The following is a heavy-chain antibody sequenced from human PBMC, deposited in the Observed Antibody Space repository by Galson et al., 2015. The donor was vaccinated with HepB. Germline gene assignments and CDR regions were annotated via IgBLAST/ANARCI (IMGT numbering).Heavy chain of an antibody. V-gene: IGHV3-48*04. Sequence: SLRLSCAASGFIFGSYSMNWVRQTPGKGLEWISYISSGSKITYYADSVKGRFTISRDNTNNSLYLEVNSLRAEDTAVYYCARGQGYSASWGQGTLVIVSS. D-gene: IGHD6-13*01. CDR1: GFIFGSYS. CDR3: ARGQGYSAS. CDR2: ISSGSKIT. J-gene: IGHJ4*02.